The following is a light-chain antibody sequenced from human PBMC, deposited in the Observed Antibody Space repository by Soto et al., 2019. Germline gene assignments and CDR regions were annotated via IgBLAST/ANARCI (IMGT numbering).Light chain of an antibody. CDR3: QQYGSSLGVT. J-gene: IGKJ4*01. V-gene: IGKV3-20*01. CDR1: QSASSSY. Sequence: EIVLTQPPGTLSFSPRERASLSCRARQSASSSYLAWYQQKPGQPPRLLIYGASSRATGIPDRFSGSGSGTDFTLTISRLEPEDFAVYYCQQYGSSLGVTFGGGTKVDIK. CDR2: GAS.